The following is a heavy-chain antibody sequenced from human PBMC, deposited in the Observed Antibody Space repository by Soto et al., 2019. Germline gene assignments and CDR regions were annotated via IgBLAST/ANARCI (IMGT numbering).Heavy chain of an antibody. CDR3: ARGFNGYLYYFDY. J-gene: IGHJ4*02. CDR1: GYTFTSYA. D-gene: IGHD5-18*01. Sequence: QVQLVQSGAEVKKPGASVKVSCKASGYTFTSYAMHWVRQASGQRLEWMGWINAGNGNTKYSQKFQGRVNITRDTSASTAYMELISLRSEDTVVYYCARGFNGYLYYFDYWGQGTLVTVSS. CDR2: INAGNGNT. V-gene: IGHV1-3*01.